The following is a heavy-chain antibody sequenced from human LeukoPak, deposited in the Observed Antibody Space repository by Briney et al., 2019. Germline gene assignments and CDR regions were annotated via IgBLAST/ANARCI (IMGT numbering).Heavy chain of an antibody. D-gene: IGHD1-26*01. CDR3: ARDGYSGSYYSRGAFDI. J-gene: IGHJ3*02. CDR1: GFTFSDYY. CDR2: ISSSGSTI. Sequence: GGSLRLSCAASGFTFSDYYMSWIRQAPGKGLEWVSYISSSGSTIYYADSVKGRFTISRDNAKNSLYLQMNSLRAEDTAVYYCARDGYSGSYYSRGAFDIWGQGTMVTVSS. V-gene: IGHV3-11*01.